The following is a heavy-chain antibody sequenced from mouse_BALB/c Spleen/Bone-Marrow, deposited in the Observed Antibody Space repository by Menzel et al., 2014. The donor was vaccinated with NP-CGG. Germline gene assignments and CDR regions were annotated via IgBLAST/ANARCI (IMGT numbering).Heavy chain of an antibody. CDR2: INPNIGGT. J-gene: IGHJ3*01. Sequence: EVQLQQSGPELVKPGASVKISCKASGYTFTEYTIHWVKQSHGKSLEWIGNINPNIGGTTYNQKFKGKATLPVDMSSSTAYMDLRSLTSEDSAVCYCARGRFAYWGQGTLVTVSA. V-gene: IGHV1-18*01. CDR3: ARGRFAY. CDR1: GYTFTEYT.